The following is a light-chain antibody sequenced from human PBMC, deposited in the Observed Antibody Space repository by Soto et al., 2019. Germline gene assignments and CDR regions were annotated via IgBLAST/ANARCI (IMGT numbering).Light chain of an antibody. V-gene: IGLV2-14*01. CDR3: SSYTSSSTLVV. CDR1: ISDVGGYNF. J-gene: IGLJ2*01. CDR2: DVT. Sequence: QSVLTQPASVSGSPGQSITIPCTGTISDVGGYNFVSWYQQYPGKAPKLMIYDVTNRPSGVSNRFSASKSGNTASLTISGLQAEDEANYYCSSYTSSSTLVVFGGGTKLTVL.